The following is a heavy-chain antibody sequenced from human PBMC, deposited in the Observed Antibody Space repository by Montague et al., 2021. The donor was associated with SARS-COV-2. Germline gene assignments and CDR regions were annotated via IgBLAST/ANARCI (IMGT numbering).Heavy chain of an antibody. CDR2: IWYDGSSQ. J-gene: IGHJ6*02. CDR1: GFTFSSYD. D-gene: IGHD3-10*01. CDR3: AREYSAPRWFGEYNRYGMDV. Sequence: SLRLSCAASGFTFSSYDMHWVRQAPGKGQEWVAVIWYDGSSQYYGDSVKGRFTISRDNSKNTLYLQMNSLRAEDTAVYYCAREYSAPRWFGEYNRYGMDVWGQGTTVTVSS. V-gene: IGHV3-33*08.